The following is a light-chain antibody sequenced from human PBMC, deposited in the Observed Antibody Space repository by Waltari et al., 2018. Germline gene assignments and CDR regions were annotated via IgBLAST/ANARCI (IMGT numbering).Light chain of an antibody. CDR2: GAS. V-gene: IGKV1-39*01. CDR3: QQSYRPPWT. Sequence: DIQMTQSPSSLSASVGDRVTVTCRASQSIHIFLNWYQKSPGKAPKPLIFGASTLQTGVPFRFSASASGTDFTLTISSLQPEDVATYYCQQSYRPPWTFGQGTTVEI. CDR1: QSIHIF. J-gene: IGKJ1*01.